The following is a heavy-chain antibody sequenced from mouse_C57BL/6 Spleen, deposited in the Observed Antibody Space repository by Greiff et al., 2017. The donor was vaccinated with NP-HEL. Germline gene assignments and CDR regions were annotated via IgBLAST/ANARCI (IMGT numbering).Heavy chain of an antibody. CDR3: ARQGSNYLAWFAY. V-gene: IGHV1-42*01. CDR1: GYSFTGYY. J-gene: IGHJ3*01. D-gene: IGHD2-5*01. Sequence: VQLQQSGPELVKPGASVKISCKASGYSFTGYYMNWVKQSPEKSLEWIGEINPSTGGTTYNQKFKAKATLTVDKSSSTAYMQLKSLTSEDSAVYYCARQGSNYLAWFAYWGQGTLVTVSA. CDR2: INPSTGGT.